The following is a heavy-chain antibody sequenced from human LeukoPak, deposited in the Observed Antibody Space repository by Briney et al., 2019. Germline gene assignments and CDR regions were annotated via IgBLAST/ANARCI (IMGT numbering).Heavy chain of an antibody. D-gene: IGHD2-21*01. CDR3: ARADIVVVISNFDY. J-gene: IGHJ4*02. V-gene: IGHV3-21*01. CDR2: ISSSSSYI. Sequence: PGGSLRLSCAASGFTFSSYSMNWVRQAPGKGLEWVPSISSSSSYIYYADSVKGRFTISRDNAKNSLYLQMNSLRAEDTAVYYCARADIVVVISNFDYWGQGTLVTVSS. CDR1: GFTFSSYS.